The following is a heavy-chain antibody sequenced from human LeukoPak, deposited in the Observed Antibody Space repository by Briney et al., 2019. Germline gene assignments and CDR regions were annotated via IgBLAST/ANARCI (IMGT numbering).Heavy chain of an antibody. CDR2: TYYRSTWYN. D-gene: IGHD2-2*01. V-gene: IGHV6-1*01. CDR3: ARNCSRKTCSGTFDL. J-gene: IGHJ3*01. Sequence: SQTLSLTCAISGDSVSSNSVTWNWIRQSPSRGLEWLGRTYYRSTWYNDYAVSVRGRITVNPDTSKNQFSLHLNSVTPEDTAVYYCARNCSRKTCSGTFDLWGRGTTVTVSS. CDR1: GDSVSSNSVT.